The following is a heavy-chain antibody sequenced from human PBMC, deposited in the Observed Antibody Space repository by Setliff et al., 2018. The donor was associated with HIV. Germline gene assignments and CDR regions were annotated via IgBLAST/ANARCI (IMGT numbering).Heavy chain of an antibody. CDR1: GGSFSGYY. D-gene: IGHD6-13*01. CDR3: ARILVTAAGTGFDP. V-gene: IGHV4-34*01. Sequence: SETLSLTCAVYGGSFSGYYWSWIRQPPGKGLEWIGEINHSGSTNYNPSLKSRVIISIDKSKNKFSLKVSSVTAADTAVYYCARILVTAAGTGFDPWGQGILVTVSS. CDR2: INHSGST. J-gene: IGHJ5*02.